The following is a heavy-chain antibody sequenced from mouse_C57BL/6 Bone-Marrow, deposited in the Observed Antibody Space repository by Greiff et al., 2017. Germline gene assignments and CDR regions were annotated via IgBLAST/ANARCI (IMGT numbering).Heavy chain of an antibody. CDR1: GFNIKDDY. V-gene: IGHV14-4*01. CDR3: TTGVYYWYFDV. Sequence: VQLQQSGAELVRPGASVKLSCTASGFNIKDDYMHWVKQRPEQGLEWIGWIDPENGDTEYASKFQGKATITADTSANTAYLQLSSLTSEDTAVYYCTTGVYYWYFDVWGTRTTVTVSS. D-gene: IGHD1-3*01. CDR2: IDPENGDT. J-gene: IGHJ1*03.